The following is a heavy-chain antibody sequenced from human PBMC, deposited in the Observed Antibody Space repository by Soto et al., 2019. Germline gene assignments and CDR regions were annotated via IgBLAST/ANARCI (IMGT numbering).Heavy chain of an antibody. CDR3: ARPSSGWEIWFDP. CDR2: ISSSSTTK. CDR1: GFTFNSYS. V-gene: IGHV3-48*02. Sequence: EVQLVESGGGLVQPGGSLRLSCAASGFTFNSYSMNWVRQAPGKGLEWVSYISSSSTTKYYTDSVKGRFTISRDNAKNSLCLQMNSLRDDDTAVYYCARPSSGWEIWFDPWGQGTLVSVSS. D-gene: IGHD6-19*01. J-gene: IGHJ5*02.